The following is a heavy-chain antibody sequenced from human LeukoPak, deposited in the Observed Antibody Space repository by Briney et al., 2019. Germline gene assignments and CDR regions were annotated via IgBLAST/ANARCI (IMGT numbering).Heavy chain of an antibody. J-gene: IGHJ6*03. V-gene: IGHV4-59*01. CDR1: DDSITMYY. D-gene: IGHD4-11*01. Sequence: SETLPLTCTVSDDSITMYYWTWIRQPPGKGLEWIGYVDHTGSTKFNPSLNGRVSISRDTSNNFFSLRLRSVTAADTAVYFCARGRVSSSTWYSTYYYFFYMDFWGKGTTVTVSS. CDR3: ARGRVSSSTWYSTYYYFFYMDF. CDR2: VDHTGST.